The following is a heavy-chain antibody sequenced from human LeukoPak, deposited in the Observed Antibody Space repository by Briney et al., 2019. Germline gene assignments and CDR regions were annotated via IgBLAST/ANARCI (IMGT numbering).Heavy chain of an antibody. CDR2: IYYSGST. J-gene: IGHJ3*02. V-gene: IGHV4-59*08. CDR1: GRSISSYY. Sequence: PSETLSLTCTVSGRSISSYYWSWIRQPPGKGLEWIGYIYYSGSTNYNPSLKSRVTISVDTSKNQFSLKLSSVTAADTAVYYCARRLAGGDAFDIWGQGTMVTVSS. D-gene: IGHD2-8*02. CDR3: ARRLAGGDAFDI.